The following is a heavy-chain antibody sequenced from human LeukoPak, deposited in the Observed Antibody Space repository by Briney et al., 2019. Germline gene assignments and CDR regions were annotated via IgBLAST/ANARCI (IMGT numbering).Heavy chain of an antibody. D-gene: IGHD3-3*01. J-gene: IGHJ4*02. V-gene: IGHV3-30-3*01. CDR1: GFTFSSYA. CDR3: ARDRSSSITIFGVVIQPPDY. Sequence: GGSLRLSCAASGFTFSSYAMHWVRQAPGKGLEWVAVISYEGSNKYYADSVKGRFTISRDNSKNTLYLQMNSLRAEDTAVYYCARDRSSSITIFGVVIQPPDYWGQGTLVTVSS. CDR2: ISYEGSNK.